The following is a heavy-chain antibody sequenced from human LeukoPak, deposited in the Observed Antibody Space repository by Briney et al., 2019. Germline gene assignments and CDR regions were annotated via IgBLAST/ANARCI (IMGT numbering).Heavy chain of an antibody. CDR1: GFTISSDA. Sequence: GGSLRLSCAASGFTISSDALTWVRLAPGKGLECVSGISGSNTYYAESVKGRFTISRDDSNNMLYLQMNSLSAEDTAVYYCAKRRSRNTGPFDYWGQGTLVTVSP. J-gene: IGHJ4*02. CDR3: AKRRSRNTGPFDY. CDR2: ISGSNT. V-gene: IGHV3-23*01. D-gene: IGHD5-18*01.